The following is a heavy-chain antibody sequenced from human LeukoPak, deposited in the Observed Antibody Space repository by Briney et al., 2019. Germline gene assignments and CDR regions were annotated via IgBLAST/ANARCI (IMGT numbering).Heavy chain of an antibody. D-gene: IGHD4-17*01. Sequence: GGSLRLSCVTSGFTFSGYWMHWVRQGPEKGLELVSRIDNDGHGIIYADSVKGRFTTSRDNVKNTLYLQMNSLRVEDTAVYFCARLLGFVTTFDYWGQGALVTVSS. CDR2: IDNDGHGI. V-gene: IGHV3-74*01. CDR1: GFTFSGYW. J-gene: IGHJ4*02. CDR3: ARLLGFVTTFDY.